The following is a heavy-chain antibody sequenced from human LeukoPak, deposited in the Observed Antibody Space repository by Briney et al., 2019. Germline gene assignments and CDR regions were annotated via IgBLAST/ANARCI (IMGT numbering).Heavy chain of an antibody. J-gene: IGHJ6*02. CDR1: GFTFSSYW. CDR2: INGDGRNI. CDR3: TRDLTDYDVSTGLHHYYMDV. D-gene: IGHD3-9*01. Sequence: GGSLRLSCVTSGFTFSSYWMHWVRQDPRKGLVWVSRINGDGRNINYADSVRGRFTISRDNAKNTLYLQMNTLRVEDTAVYYCTRDLTDYDVSTGLHHYYMDVWGQGTTVTVSS. V-gene: IGHV3-74*01.